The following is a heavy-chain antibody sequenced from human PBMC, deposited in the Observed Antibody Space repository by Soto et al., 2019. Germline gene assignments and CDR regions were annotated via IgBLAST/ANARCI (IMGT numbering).Heavy chain of an antibody. CDR1: EFTFSSYW. CDR3: ATDLSGRGYV. Sequence: GGSLRLSCVASEFTFSSYWMHWVRQVPGKGLVWVSRLNEDGSFTSYADSVKGRFSIFRDNAKKTLYLQMNSLSAEDSAVYYCATDLSGRGYVWGQGTT. CDR2: LNEDGSFT. D-gene: IGHD3-10*01. J-gene: IGHJ6*02. V-gene: IGHV3-74*03.